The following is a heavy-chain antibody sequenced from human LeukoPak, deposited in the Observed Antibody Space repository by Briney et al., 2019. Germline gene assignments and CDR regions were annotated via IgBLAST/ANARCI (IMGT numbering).Heavy chain of an antibody. CDR2: IHPSGGST. D-gene: IGHD3-3*01. Sequence: ASVKVSCKASGYTFTNYYMHWVRQAPGQGLEWMGIIHPSGGSTTSAQKFQGRVTMTTDTFTSTAYMELRSLRSDDTAVYYCARDIPDLWSFSKYYYMDVWGKGTTVTVSS. J-gene: IGHJ6*03. CDR3: ARDIPDLWSFSKYYYMDV. CDR1: GYTFTNYY. V-gene: IGHV1-46*01.